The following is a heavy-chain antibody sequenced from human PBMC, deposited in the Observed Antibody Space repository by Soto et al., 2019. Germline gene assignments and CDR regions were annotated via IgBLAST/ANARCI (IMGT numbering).Heavy chain of an antibody. J-gene: IGHJ4*02. D-gene: IGHD5-18*01. CDR3: AKDYFKDTAMVIPPRPSPSDY. Sequence: QVQLVESGGGVVQPGRSLRLSCAASGFTFSSYGMHWVRQAPGKGLEWVAVISYDGSNKYYADSVKGRFTISRDNSKNTLYLQMNSLRAEDTAVYYCAKDYFKDTAMVIPPRPSPSDYWGQGTLVTVSS. V-gene: IGHV3-30*18. CDR1: GFTFSSYG. CDR2: ISYDGSNK.